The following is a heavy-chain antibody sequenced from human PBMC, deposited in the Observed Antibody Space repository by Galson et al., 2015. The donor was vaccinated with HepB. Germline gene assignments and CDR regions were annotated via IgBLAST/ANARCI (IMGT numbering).Heavy chain of an antibody. CDR1: GFTFSSYS. D-gene: IGHD1-26*01. V-gene: IGHV3-21*01. Sequence: SLRLSCAASGFTFSSYSMNWVRQAPGKGLEWVSSISSSSSYIYYADSVKGRFTISRDNAKNSLYLQMNSLRAEDTAVYYCARDPRDVGPYYFDYWGQGTLVTVSS. CDR3: ARDPRDVGPYYFDY. J-gene: IGHJ4*02. CDR2: ISSSSSYI.